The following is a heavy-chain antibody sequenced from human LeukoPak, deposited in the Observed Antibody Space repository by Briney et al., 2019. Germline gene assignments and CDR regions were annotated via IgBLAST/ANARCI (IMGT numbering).Heavy chain of an antibody. D-gene: IGHD6-6*01. V-gene: IGHV3-7*03. CDR1: GFTFSGFW. Sequence: PGGSLRLSCAVSGFTFSGFWMSWSRQAPGKGLEWVASINSDGSEGYYADVVKGRFTISRDNAKNSLYLQISGLRAEDTAVYYCARSSYSSSSSVWGQGTMVTVSS. CDR2: INSDGSEG. J-gene: IGHJ3*01. CDR3: ARSSYSSSSSV.